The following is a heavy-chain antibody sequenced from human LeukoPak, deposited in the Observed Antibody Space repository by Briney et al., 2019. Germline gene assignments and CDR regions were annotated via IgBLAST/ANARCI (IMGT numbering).Heavy chain of an antibody. CDR2: IYTSGST. J-gene: IGHJ5*02. CDR1: GGSISSYY. D-gene: IGHD2-2*01. V-gene: IGHV4-4*07. CDR3: AREGLYCSSTSCYRAEFDP. Sequence: SETLSLTCTVSGGSISSYYWSWIRQPAGKGLEWIGRIYTSGSTNYNPSLKSRVTMSVDTSKNQFSLKLSSATAADTAVYYCAREGLYCSSTSCYRAEFDPWGQGTLVTVSS.